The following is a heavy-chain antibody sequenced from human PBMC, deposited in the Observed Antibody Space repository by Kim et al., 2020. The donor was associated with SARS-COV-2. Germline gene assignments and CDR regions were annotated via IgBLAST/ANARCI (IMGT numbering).Heavy chain of an antibody. V-gene: IGHV4-30-4*01. Sequence: SETLSLTCAVSGDSFSSVAYYWSWIRRPPGRGLEWIGYISYSGSKYFNPSLQSRVTMSVDTSKNQFSLALSSVTAADTAVYFCARDQGGRYVDYWGQGAL. CDR1: GDSFSSVAYY. D-gene: IGHD1-1*01. CDR2: ISYSGSK. CDR3: ARDQGGRYVDY. J-gene: IGHJ4*02.